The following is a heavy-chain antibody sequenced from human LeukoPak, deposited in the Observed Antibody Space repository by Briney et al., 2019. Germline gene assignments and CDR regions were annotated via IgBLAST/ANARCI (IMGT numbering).Heavy chain of an antibody. Sequence: GGSLRLSCEVSGFGVTSNYMSWVRQAPGKGPEWVSVLYNGGTTYYADSVKGRFTVSRDNSKNTMYLQMSSLRAEDTAVYYCAGSHHYYYGMDVWGQGTTITVSS. CDR1: GFGVTSNY. J-gene: IGHJ6*02. CDR2: LYNGGTT. D-gene: IGHD1-26*01. V-gene: IGHV3-53*01. CDR3: AGSHHYYYGMDV.